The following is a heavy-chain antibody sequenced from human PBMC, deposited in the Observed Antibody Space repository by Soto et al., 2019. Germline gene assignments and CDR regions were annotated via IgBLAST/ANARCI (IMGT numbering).Heavy chain of an antibody. V-gene: IGHV1-69*01. D-gene: IGHD3-16*01. CDR2: IIPIFGTA. CDR3: ATDRGVLWYFLDS. J-gene: IGHJ4*02. Sequence: QLQLVQSGAEVKKPGSSVKVSCKASGGTFSSYAISWVRQAPGQGLEWMGGIIPIFGTANYAQKFQGRVTIPADEPTSTAYMDLSSLKSEDTAVYSGATDRGVLWYFLDSWGKGTWSPSPQ. CDR1: GGTFSSYA.